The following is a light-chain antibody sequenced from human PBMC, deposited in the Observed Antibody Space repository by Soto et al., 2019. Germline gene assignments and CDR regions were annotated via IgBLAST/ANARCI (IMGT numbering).Light chain of an antibody. J-gene: IGKJ5*01. Sequence: DIPMTQSPSSLSASVGDRVTITCQASHDIKKNVNWYQQKPGKVPKVLIYDASTLETGVPSRFSGSGSETEFTLTISSLQSEDIATYFCQQFHDLPITFGQGTRLDIK. CDR3: QQFHDLPIT. CDR2: DAS. V-gene: IGKV1-33*01. CDR1: HDIKKN.